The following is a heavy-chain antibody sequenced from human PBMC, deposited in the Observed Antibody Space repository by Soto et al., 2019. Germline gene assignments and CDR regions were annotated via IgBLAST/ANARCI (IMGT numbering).Heavy chain of an antibody. D-gene: IGHD2-2*01. CDR1: GGSISGGGYS. Sequence: PSETLSLTCAVSGGSISGGGYSWSWIRQPPGKGLEWIGYIYHSGSTYYNPSLKSRVTISVDRSKNQFSLKLSSVTAADTAVYYCARVPDRWGQGTQVTVSS. J-gene: IGHJ5*02. CDR3: ARVPDR. V-gene: IGHV4-30-2*01. CDR2: IYHSGST.